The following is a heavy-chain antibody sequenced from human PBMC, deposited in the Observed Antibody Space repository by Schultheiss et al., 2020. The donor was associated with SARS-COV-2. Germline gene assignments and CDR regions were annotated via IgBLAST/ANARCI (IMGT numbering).Heavy chain of an antibody. Sequence: GGSLRLSCAASGFTFSDYYMSWIRQAPGKGLEWVSSISSSSSYIYYADSVKGRFTISRDNAKNSLYLQMNSLRAEDTAVYYCAREIAAAGTGFDYWGQGTLVTVSS. J-gene: IGHJ4*02. CDR1: GFTFSDYY. CDR3: AREIAAAGTGFDY. V-gene: IGHV3-11*06. CDR2: ISSSSSYI. D-gene: IGHD6-13*01.